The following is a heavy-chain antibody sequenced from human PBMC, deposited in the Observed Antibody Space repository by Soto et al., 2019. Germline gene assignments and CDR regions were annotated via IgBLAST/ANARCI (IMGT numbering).Heavy chain of an antibody. CDR2: ITTYNGKT. V-gene: IGHV1-18*01. CDR3: ARALTGYGMDV. CDR1: RYIFTNYG. J-gene: IGHJ6*02. Sequence: QVQLVQSGVEVREPGASVQVSCKAVRYIFTNYGVRWVRQAPGQGREWRGWITTYNGKTEYAQKFQGRVTRTTDASTSTAYMELVSLRSDDTAIYYCARALTGYGMDVWGQGEKLTVSS.